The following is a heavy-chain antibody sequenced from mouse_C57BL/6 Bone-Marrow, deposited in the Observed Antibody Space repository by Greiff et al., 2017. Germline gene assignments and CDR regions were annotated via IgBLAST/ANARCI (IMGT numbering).Heavy chain of an antibody. V-gene: IGHV1-55*01. CDR1: GYNFTSYW. CDR2: IYPGSGST. CDR3: ARSFYL. J-gene: IGHJ2*01. D-gene: IGHD5-5*01. Sequence: QVHVKQPGAELVKPGASVKMSCKASGYNFTSYWITWVKQRTGQGLEWIGDIYPGSGSTNYNEKFKSKATLTVDTSSSTAYMQLSSLTSADSAVYYCARSFYLWGQGTTLTVSS.